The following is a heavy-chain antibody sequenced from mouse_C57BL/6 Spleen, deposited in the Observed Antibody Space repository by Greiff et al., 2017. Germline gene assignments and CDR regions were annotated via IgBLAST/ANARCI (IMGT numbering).Heavy chain of an antibody. D-gene: IGHD2-1*01. V-gene: IGHV2-6*03. CDR2: IWSDGST. CDR1: GFSLTSYG. J-gene: IGHJ4*01. CDR3: ASNYEEYYAMDY. Sequence: VQVVESGPGLVAPSQSLSITCTVSGFSLTSYGVHWVRQPPGKGLEWLVVIWSDGSTTYNSALKSKLSISKDNSKRQVFLKMNSLQTDDTAMYYCASNYEEYYAMDYWGQGTSVTVSS.